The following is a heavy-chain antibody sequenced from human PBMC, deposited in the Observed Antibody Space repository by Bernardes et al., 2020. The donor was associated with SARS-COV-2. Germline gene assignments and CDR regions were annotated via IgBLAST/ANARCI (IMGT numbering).Heavy chain of an antibody. Sequence: GGSLSLSCAASGFTFRGYDMHWVRQAIGRGLEWVSGIDTAGATNYIDPVKGRFTISRENAKNSLSLEMPSLKAGDSGVSYCARARASFGYAMDVWGQGTTVTVPS. CDR1: GFTFRGYD. CDR2: IDTAGAT. CDR3: ARARASFGYAMDV. J-gene: IGHJ6*01. V-gene: IGHV3-13*01. D-gene: IGHD3-16*01.